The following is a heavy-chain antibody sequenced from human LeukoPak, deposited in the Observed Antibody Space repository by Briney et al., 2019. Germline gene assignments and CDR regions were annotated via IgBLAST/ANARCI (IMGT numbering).Heavy chain of an antibody. CDR3: ARSELVTPDFDY. J-gene: IGHJ4*02. V-gene: IGHV1-18*01. CDR2: ISAYNGNT. D-gene: IGHD3-9*01. CDR1: GYTFTSYG. Sequence: GASVKVSRKASGYTFTSYGISWVRQAPGQGLEWMGWISAYNGNTNYAQKPQGRVTMTTDTSTSTAYMELRSLRSDDTAVYYCARSELVTPDFDYWGQGTLVTVSS.